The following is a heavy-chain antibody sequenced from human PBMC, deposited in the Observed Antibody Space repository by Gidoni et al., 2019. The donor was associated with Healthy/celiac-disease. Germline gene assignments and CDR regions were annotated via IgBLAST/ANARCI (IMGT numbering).Heavy chain of an antibody. CDR2: IYYSGST. V-gene: IGHV4-31*03. Sequence: QVQLQESGPGLVKPSQTLSLTCTVPGGSISSGGYYWSWFRQHPGKGLEWIGYIYYSGSTYYNPSLKSRVTISVDTSKNQFSLKLSSVTAADTAVYYCARANYDFWSGYLFYFDYWGQGTLVTVSS. D-gene: IGHD3-3*01. J-gene: IGHJ4*02. CDR1: GGSISSGGYY. CDR3: ARANYDFWSGYLFYFDY.